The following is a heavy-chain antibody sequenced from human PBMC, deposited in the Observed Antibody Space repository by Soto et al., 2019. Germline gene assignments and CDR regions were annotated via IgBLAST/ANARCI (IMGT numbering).Heavy chain of an antibody. J-gene: IGHJ5*02. V-gene: IGHV4-30-4*01. Sequence: SETLSLTCTVSGDSISSVDHYWSWIRQPPGKGLEWMRYIYHSGSTHYNPSLNSRLTISIDTSTNRFSLNLTSVTAADTAVYFCARLRWETENNWFDPWGQGALVTVSS. D-gene: IGHD1-26*01. CDR1: GDSISSVDHY. CDR3: ARLRWETENNWFDP. CDR2: IYHSGST.